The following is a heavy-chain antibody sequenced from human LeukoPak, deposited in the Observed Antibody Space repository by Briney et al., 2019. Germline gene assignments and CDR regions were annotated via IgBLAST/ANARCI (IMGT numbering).Heavy chain of an antibody. Sequence: SETLSLTCAVYGGSFSGHYWTWIRQPPGKGLQWIGEVNDRGSTNYNPSLKSRLTISEDKSKKQFSLRLPSVTAADTAVYYCARGVVSGRFGDYYYYMGVWGKGTTVTVSS. V-gene: IGHV4-34*01. CDR2: VNDRGST. D-gene: IGHD3-16*01. CDR1: GGSFSGHY. J-gene: IGHJ6*03. CDR3: ARGVVSGRFGDYYYYMGV.